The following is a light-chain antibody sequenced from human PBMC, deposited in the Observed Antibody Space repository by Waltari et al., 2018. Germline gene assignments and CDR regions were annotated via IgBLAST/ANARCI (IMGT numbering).Light chain of an antibody. Sequence: QSALTQPASVSGPPGQPTTIPCTGPNRQVGNYKLCPWYQHHPGEAPKLMICEVIKRPSGVSNRFSGSKSGNTASLTISGLQAEDEADYYCCSYAGSGTYVFGTGTKVTVL. CDR1: NRQVGNYKL. CDR3: CSYAGSGTYV. CDR2: EVI. J-gene: IGLJ1*01. V-gene: IGLV2-23*02.